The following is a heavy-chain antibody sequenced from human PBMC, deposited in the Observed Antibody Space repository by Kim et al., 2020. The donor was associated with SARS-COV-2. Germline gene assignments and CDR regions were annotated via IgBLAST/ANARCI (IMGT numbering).Heavy chain of an antibody. Sequence: TGYADSVTCRFTISEDNAKNSLYLQMNSLRAEDTALYYCARGYISGPFDSWGHGTLVTVSS. V-gene: IGHV3-20*03. CDR2: T. J-gene: IGHJ4*01. D-gene: IGHD6-19*01. CDR3: ARGYISGPFDS.